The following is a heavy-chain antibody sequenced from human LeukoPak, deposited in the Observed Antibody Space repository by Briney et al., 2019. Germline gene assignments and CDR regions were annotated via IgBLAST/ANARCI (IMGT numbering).Heavy chain of an antibody. CDR1: GGSFSGYC. Sequence: SETLSLTCAVYGGSFSGYCWSWIRQPPGKGLEWIGEINHSGSTNYNPSLKSRVTISVDTSKNQFSLKLSSVTAADTAVYYCARDPSGSYSHYYYGMDVWGQGTTVTVSS. CDR2: INHSGST. V-gene: IGHV4-34*01. J-gene: IGHJ6*02. D-gene: IGHD1-26*01. CDR3: ARDPSGSYSHYYYGMDV.